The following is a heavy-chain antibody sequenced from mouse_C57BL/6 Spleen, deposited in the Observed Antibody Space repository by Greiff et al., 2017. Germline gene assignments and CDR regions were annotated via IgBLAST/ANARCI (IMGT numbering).Heavy chain of an antibody. D-gene: IGHD2-4*01. CDR1: GYTFTSYW. V-gene: IGHV1-69*01. Sequence: QVQLQQPGAELVMPGASVKLSCKASGYTFTSYWMHWVKQRPGQGLEWIGEIDPSDSYTNYNQKFKGKSKLTVDKSSSTAYMQLSSLTSEDSAVYYCARGGIYYDYDVYFDVWGTGTTVTVSS. J-gene: IGHJ1*03. CDR2: IDPSDSYT. CDR3: ARGGIYYDYDVYFDV.